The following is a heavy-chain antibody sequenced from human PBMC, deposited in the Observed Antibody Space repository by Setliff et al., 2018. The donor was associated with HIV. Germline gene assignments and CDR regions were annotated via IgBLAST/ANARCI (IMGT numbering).Heavy chain of an antibody. J-gene: IGHJ6*03. Sequence: GASVKVSCKASGYTFTSYGITWVRQAPGQGLEWMGWISTYNGNTHYAQKLQGRVTMTTDTSTSTAYMELRSLRSDDTAMYYCARASSIPYYNYMSGSHDYYYYVDVWGEGTTVTVSS. CDR3: ARASSIPYYNYMSGSHDYYYYVDV. CDR1: GYTFTSYG. D-gene: IGHD3-22*01. CDR2: ISTYNGNT. V-gene: IGHV1-18*01.